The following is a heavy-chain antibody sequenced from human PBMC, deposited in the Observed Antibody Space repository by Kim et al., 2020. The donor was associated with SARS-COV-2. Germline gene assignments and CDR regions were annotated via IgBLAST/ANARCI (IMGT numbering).Heavy chain of an antibody. CDR2: IKQGGSEK. CDR3: ARESTDDYTNYGMDV. CDR1: GFTFSSYW. J-gene: IGHJ6*02. Sequence: GGSLRLSCVGTGFTFSSYWMGWVRQAPGKGLEWVANIKQGGSEKRYVDYVKGRFTISRDNAKNSLFLQMNSLRAEDTAVYYCARESTDDYTNYGMDVWGQGTTVTVSS. D-gene: IGHD2-2*02. V-gene: IGHV3-7*03.